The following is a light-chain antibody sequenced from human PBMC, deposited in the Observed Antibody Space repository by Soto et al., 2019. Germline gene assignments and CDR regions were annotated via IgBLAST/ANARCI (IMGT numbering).Light chain of an antibody. V-gene: IGLV2-14*03. CDR3: SSYTSINTWV. CDR1: SSDVGAFNS. Sequence: QSALTQPASVSGSPGQSITISCTGSSSDVGAFNSVSWYRQHPGKAPKLMIYDVTNRPSGVSNRFSGSKSGNTASLTISGLQAEDEADYYCSSYTSINTWVFGGGTKLTVL. CDR2: DVT. J-gene: IGLJ3*02.